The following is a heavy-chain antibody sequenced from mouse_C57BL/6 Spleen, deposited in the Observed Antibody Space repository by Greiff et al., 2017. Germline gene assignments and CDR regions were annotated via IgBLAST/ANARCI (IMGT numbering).Heavy chain of an antibody. CDR2: INPKNGGT. D-gene: IGHD2-1*01. Sequence: VQLQQSGAELVRPGASVTLSCKASGYTFTDYDMNWVKQRPGHGLEWIGAINPKNGGTGYNQKFKGKARLTADKSSSTAYMELRSLTSEDSAVYYCTRLDYGSDYWSAMDYWGQGTTLTVSS. V-gene: IGHV1-15*01. CDR3: TRLDYGSDYWSAMDY. CDR1: GYTFTDYD. J-gene: IGHJ4*01.